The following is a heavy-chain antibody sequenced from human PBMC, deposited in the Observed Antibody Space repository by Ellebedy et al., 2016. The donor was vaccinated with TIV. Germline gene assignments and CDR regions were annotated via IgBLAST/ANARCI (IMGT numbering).Heavy chain of an antibody. CDR2: INHSGST. J-gene: IGHJ4*02. V-gene: IGHV4-34*01. D-gene: IGHD6-13*01. CDR3: ARRGKIAAANY. Sequence: SETLSLTXAVYGWSFSGNYWSGFPQPPGKGLEWIGEINHSGSTNYNPTLKSRVTISVDTAKNQFSLKQSSVTAADTAVYYCARRGKIAAANYWGQGNLVTVSS. CDR1: GWSFSGNY.